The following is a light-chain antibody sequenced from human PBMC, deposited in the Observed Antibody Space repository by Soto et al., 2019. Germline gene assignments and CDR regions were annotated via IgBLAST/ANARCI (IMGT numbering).Light chain of an antibody. CDR2: GVS. Sequence: QSVLTQPASVSGSPGQSITISCTGTSSDVGAYKYVSWYQQHPGKAPKLIIYGVSNRPSGVSNRFSGSKSGNTAFLTISGLQPEVEADYYCSSFTGTTTLDVFGTGTKVTVL. J-gene: IGLJ1*01. CDR1: SSDVGAYKY. V-gene: IGLV2-14*03. CDR3: SSFTGTTTLDV.